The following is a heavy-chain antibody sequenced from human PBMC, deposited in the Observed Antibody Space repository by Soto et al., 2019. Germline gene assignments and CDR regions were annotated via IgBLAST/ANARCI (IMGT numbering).Heavy chain of an antibody. D-gene: IGHD5-12*01. V-gene: IGHV1-24*01. CDR1: GYTLTELS. Sequence: QVQLVQSGAEVKKPGASVKVSCKVSGYTLTELSMHWVRQAPGKGLEWMGGFDPEDGETIYAQKFQGRVTMTEDSTTDSAYMELSSLRSEDTAVYYCATDSLHLGWLRYGMDVWGQGITVTVSS. J-gene: IGHJ6*02. CDR2: FDPEDGET. CDR3: ATDSLHLGWLRYGMDV.